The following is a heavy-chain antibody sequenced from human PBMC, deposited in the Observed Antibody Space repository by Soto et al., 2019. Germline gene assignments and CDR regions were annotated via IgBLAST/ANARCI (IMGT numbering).Heavy chain of an antibody. CDR2: IKSKTDGGTA. J-gene: IGHJ5*02. D-gene: IGHD4-17*01. CDR3: ARYDYGDYVGFDP. V-gene: IGHV3-15*01. Sequence: GALRLSCAASGFTFSNAWMTWVRQAPGKGLEWVGRIKSKTDGGTANYAQKFQGRVTITADESTSTAYMELSSLRSEDTAVYYCARYDYGDYVGFDPWGQGTLVTVSS. CDR1: GFTFSNAW.